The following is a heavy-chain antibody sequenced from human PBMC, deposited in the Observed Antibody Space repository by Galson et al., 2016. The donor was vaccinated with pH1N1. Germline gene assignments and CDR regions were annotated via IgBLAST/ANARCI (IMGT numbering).Heavy chain of an antibody. CDR1: GFTFSNYA. D-gene: IGHD2-21*01. CDR2: IGGSGDST. V-gene: IGHV3-23*01. CDR3: AKYKGIVAGTLRLFDY. J-gene: IGHJ4*02. Sequence: SLRLSCAASGFTFSNYAMSWVRQSPGKGLEWVSSIGGSGDSTYYADSVKGWFTISRDNSKNTLSLQLDSLKVEDTALYYCAKYKGIVAGTLRLFDYWGQGTLVTVSP.